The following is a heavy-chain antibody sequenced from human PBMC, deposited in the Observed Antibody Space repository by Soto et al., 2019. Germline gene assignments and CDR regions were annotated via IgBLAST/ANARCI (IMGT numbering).Heavy chain of an antibody. CDR3: AKSRGEKNAFDI. J-gene: IGHJ3*02. CDR1: GYTFTSYG. CDR2: ISAYNGNT. Sequence: ASVKVSCKASGYTFTSYGISWVRQAPGQGLEWMGWISAYNGNTNYAQKLQGRVTMTTDTSTSTAYMELRSLRSDDTAVYSCAKSRGEKNAFDIWGQGTMVTVSS. V-gene: IGHV1-18*01.